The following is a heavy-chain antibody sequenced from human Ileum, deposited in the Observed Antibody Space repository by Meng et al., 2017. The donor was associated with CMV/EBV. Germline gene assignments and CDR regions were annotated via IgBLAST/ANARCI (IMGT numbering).Heavy chain of an antibody. CDR2: VRNDGSTT. CDR3: ARYEGGVGFDY. J-gene: IGHJ4*02. D-gene: IGHD3-16*01. Sequence: SCAGSGFTFSRNGMHWVRLAPGKRLEWVAVVRNDGSTTNYADSVKGRFTISRDNYNNMLYLQMNSLKAEDTAVYYCARYEGGVGFDYWGQGTLVTVSS. CDR1: GFTFSRNG. V-gene: IGHV3-33*01.